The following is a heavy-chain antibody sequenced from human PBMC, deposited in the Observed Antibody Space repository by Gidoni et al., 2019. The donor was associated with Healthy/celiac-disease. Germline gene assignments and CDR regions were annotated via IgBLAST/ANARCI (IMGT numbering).Heavy chain of an antibody. V-gene: IGHV3-23*01. J-gene: IGHJ4*02. CDR1: GFNFSSYA. D-gene: IGHD3-16*01. CDR3: AKDPLPIR. CDR2: IGGSGGST. Sequence: EVQLLASGGGLVQPGGSLRLSCAAPGFNFSSYAMSWVRQAPGKGLEWVSAIGGSGGSTYYADSVKGRFTIARDNSKNALYLQMNSLRAEDTAVYYCAKDPLPIRWGQGTLVTVSS.